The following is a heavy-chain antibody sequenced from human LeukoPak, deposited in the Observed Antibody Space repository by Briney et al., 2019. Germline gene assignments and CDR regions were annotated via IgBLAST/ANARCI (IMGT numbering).Heavy chain of an antibody. CDR3: AKPSGDYDYFDY. CDR1: GFTFSSYA. CDR2: ITTSDST. J-gene: IGHJ4*02. V-gene: IGHV3-23*01. D-gene: IGHD4-17*01. Sequence: GGSLRLSCAASGFTFSSYAMDWIRQTPGKGLEWVSGITTSDSTYYADSVKGRFTISRDKSKNTLFLQINSLTVEDTAVYYCAKPSGDYDYFDYWGQGALVTVSS.